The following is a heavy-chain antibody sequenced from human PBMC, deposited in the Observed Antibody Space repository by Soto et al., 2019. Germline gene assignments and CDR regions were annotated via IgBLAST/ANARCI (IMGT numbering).Heavy chain of an antibody. V-gene: IGHV4-59*08. J-gene: IGHJ3*02. CDR3: ATNYGNDAFDI. D-gene: IGHD3-16*01. CDR1: GGSISSYY. CDR2: IYYSGST. Sequence: SETLSLTCTVSGGSISSYYWSWIRQPPGKGLEWIGYIYYSGSTNYNPSLKSRVTISVDTSKNQFSLKLSSVTAADTAVYYRATNYGNDAFDIWGQGTMVTVSS.